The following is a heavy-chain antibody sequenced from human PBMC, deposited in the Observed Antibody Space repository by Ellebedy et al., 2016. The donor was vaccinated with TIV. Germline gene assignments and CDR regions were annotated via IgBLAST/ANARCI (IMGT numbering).Heavy chain of an antibody. CDR2: ISYDGSNK. CDR1: GFTFSSYA. V-gene: IGHV3-30-3*01. D-gene: IGHD1-1*01. J-gene: IGHJ6*02. Sequence: GESLKISCAASGFTFSSYAMHWVRQAPGKGLEWVAVISYDGSNKYYADSVKGRFTISRDNSKNTLYLQMNSLRAEDTAVYYCASERRPRSLNGMDVWGQGTTVTVSS. CDR3: ASERRPRSLNGMDV.